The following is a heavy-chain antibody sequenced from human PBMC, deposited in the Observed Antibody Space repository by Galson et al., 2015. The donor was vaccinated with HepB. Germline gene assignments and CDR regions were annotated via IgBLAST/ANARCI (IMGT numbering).Heavy chain of an antibody. CDR2: IIPLFGTA. V-gene: IGHV1-69*13. Sequence: SVKVSCKASGGTFTSFVISWVRQAPGQGLQWMGGIIPLFGTANYAQQFQGRVTITADESSTTAYMELSSLRSDDTAVYYCARAGSVTNVREYYYGMDVWGQGTTVTVSS. D-gene: IGHD4-17*01. J-gene: IGHJ6*02. CDR3: ARAGSVTNVREYYYGMDV. CDR1: GGTFTSFV.